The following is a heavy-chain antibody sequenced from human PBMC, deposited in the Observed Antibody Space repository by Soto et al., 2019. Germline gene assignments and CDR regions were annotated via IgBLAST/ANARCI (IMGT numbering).Heavy chain of an antibody. V-gene: IGHV1-69*13. CDR3: ARTIAARPYYYYGMDV. D-gene: IGHD6-6*01. Sequence: SVKVSCKASGGTFSSYAISWVRQAPGQGLEWMGGIIPIFGTANYAQKFQGRVTITADESTSTAYMELSSLRSEDTAVYYCARTIAARPYYYYGMDVWGQGTTVPVSS. J-gene: IGHJ6*02. CDR2: IIPIFGTA. CDR1: GGTFSSYA.